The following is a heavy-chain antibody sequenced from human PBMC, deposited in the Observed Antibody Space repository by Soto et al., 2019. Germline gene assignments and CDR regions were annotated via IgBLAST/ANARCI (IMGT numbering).Heavy chain of an antibody. D-gene: IGHD3-22*01. CDR1: GFSLSTTGVG. CDR3: AHRRHPYYDSSGFGAFDI. V-gene: IGHV2-5*02. Sequence: QITLKESGPTLVKPTQTLTLTCISSGFSLSTTGVGVGWIRQPPGKALEWLGIIYWDDDKRYSPSLKSRLTITKDTSKNQVVLTMTNMDPVDTATYYCAHRRHPYYDSSGFGAFDIWGQGTMVTVSS. CDR2: IYWDDDK. J-gene: IGHJ3*02.